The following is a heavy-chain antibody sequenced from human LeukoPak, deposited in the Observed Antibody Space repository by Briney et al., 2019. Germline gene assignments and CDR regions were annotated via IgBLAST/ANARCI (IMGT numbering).Heavy chain of an antibody. V-gene: IGHV3-48*03. Sequence: PGGSLRLSCVVSGFTFSRFEMNWVRQAPGKGLEWVSHISTCGSPIYYADSVQGRFTNSRDNAKNSLYLQMNSLRAEDTAVYYCARSLEAGYSSSWYWGYWGQGTLVTVSS. J-gene: IGHJ4*02. CDR1: GFTFSRFE. CDR2: ISTCGSPI. D-gene: IGHD6-13*01. CDR3: ARSLEAGYSSSWYWGY.